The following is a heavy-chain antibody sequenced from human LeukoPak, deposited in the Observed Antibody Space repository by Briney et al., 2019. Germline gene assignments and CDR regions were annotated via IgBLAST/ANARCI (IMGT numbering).Heavy chain of an antibody. CDR2: ITGSSSYI. V-gene: IGHV3-21*01. Sequence: GGSLRLSCAASGXTFSTYYVNWVRQAPGKGLEWVSFITGSSSYIYYTDSVKGRFTISRDNAKNSLFLQMNSLRDEDTAVYYCASGFSSSPYFDYWGQGTLVTVSS. D-gene: IGHD6-6*01. CDR3: ASGFSSSPYFDY. J-gene: IGHJ4*02. CDR1: GXTFSTYY.